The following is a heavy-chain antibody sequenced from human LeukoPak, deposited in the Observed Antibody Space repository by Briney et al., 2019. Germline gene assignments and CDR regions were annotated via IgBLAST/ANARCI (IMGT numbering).Heavy chain of an antibody. CDR3: AKDREQWLVGWAYFDY. CDR2: ISYDGSNK. Sequence: PGRSLRLSCAASEFTFSAYAMHWVRQAPGKGLEWVAVISYDGSNKYYADSVKGRFTISRDNSKNTLYLQMNSLRAEDTAVYYCAKDREQWLVGWAYFDYWGQGTLVTVSS. V-gene: IGHV3-30*18. CDR1: EFTFSAYA. D-gene: IGHD6-19*01. J-gene: IGHJ4*02.